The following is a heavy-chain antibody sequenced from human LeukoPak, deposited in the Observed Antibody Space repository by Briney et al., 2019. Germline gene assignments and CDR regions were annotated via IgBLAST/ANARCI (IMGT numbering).Heavy chain of an antibody. CDR1: GGTFSSYA. D-gene: IGHD6-19*01. J-gene: IGHJ6*02. Sequence: SVKVSCKASGGTFSSYAISWVRQAPGQGLEWMGRIIPILGIANYAQKFQGRVTITADKSTSTAYMELSSLRSEDTAVYYCASYSSGPYYYYGMDVWGQGTTVTVSS. CDR2: IIPILGIA. V-gene: IGHV1-69*04. CDR3: ASYSSGPYYYYGMDV.